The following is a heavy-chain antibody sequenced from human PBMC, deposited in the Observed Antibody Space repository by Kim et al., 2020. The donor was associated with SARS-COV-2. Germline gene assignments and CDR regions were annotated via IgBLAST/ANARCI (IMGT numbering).Heavy chain of an antibody. D-gene: IGHD5-12*01. Sequence: SETLSLTCTVSGGSISSYYWSWIRQPPGKGLEWIGYIYYSGSTNYNPSLKSRVTISVDTSKNQFSLKLSSVTAADTAVYYCARALSTSGYDLSFGYYYYGMDVWGQGTTVTVSS. CDR3: ARALSTSGYDLSFGYYYYGMDV. J-gene: IGHJ6*02. CDR1: GGSISSYY. V-gene: IGHV4-59*13. CDR2: IYYSGST.